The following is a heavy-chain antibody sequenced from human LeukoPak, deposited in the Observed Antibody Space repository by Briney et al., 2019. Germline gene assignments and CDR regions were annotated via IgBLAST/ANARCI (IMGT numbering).Heavy chain of an antibody. J-gene: IGHJ4*02. CDR1: GGSISSYY. CDR2: IYTSGST. V-gene: IGHV4-4*07. D-gene: IGHD4-17*01. Sequence: PSETLSLTCTVSGGSISSYYWSWIRQPAGKGLEWIGRIYTSGSTNYNPSLKSRVTMSVDTSKNQFSLKLSSVTAADTAVYYCARDRVTTVTTEGGLDYWGQGTLVTVSS. CDR3: ARDRVTTVTTEGGLDY.